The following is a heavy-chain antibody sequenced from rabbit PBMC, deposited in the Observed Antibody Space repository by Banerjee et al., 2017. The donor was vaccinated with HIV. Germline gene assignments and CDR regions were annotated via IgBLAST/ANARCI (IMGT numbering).Heavy chain of an antibody. D-gene: IGHD4-1*01. CDR3: ARDAWGAEDFDL. CDR1: GFSFSNKYV. V-gene: IGHV1S45*01. CDR2: INTSSGST. J-gene: IGHJ4*01. Sequence: QEQLEESGGDLVKPEGSLTLTCTASGFSFSNKYVMCWVRQAPGKGLEWIACINTSSGSTVYATWAKGRFTISRTSSTTVALQMTSLTVADTATYFCARDAWGAEDFDLWGPGTLVTVS.